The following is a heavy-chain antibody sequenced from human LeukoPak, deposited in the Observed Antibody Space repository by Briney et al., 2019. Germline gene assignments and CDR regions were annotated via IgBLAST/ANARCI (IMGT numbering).Heavy chain of an antibody. Sequence: GGSLRLSCGVYGFSFSTYSMNWVRQAPGKGLEWISYITSGSDIIVYADSVKGRFTISRDNAKNSLYLQMNSLRAEDTAVYYCARGRVYCSSTSCYKGPPDFDYWGQGTLVTVSS. J-gene: IGHJ4*02. CDR2: ITSGSDII. D-gene: IGHD2-2*02. V-gene: IGHV3-48*04. CDR1: GFSFSTYS. CDR3: ARGRVYCSSTSCYKGPPDFDY.